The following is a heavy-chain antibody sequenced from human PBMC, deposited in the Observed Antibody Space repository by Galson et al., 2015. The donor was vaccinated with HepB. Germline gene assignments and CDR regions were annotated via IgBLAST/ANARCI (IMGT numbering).Heavy chain of an antibody. CDR3: ARSWEITGTTDYYYYGMDV. CDR1: GVSLSTSGMC. CDR2: IDWDGYK. V-gene: IGHV2-70*11. J-gene: IGHJ6*02. D-gene: IGHD1-7*01. Sequence: PALVKPTQTLTLTCTFSGVSLSTSGMCVSWIRQPPGKALEWLVGIDWDGYKNYSTSLKTRLTISKDTSKNQVVLTMTNMDPVDTATYYCARSWEITGTTDYYYYGMDVWGQGTTVTVSS.